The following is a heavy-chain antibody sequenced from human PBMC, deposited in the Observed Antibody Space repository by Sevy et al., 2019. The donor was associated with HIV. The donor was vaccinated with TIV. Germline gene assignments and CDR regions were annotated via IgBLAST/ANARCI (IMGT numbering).Heavy chain of an antibody. J-gene: IGHJ4*02. CDR1: GYTLTELS. D-gene: IGHD1-26*01. Sequence: ASVKVSCKVSGYTLTELSMHWVRQAPGKGLEWMGGFDPEDGETIYAQKFQGRVTMTVDTSTDTAYMELSSLRSEDTAVYYCATDRVGAHRYYFDYWGQGTLVTVSS. V-gene: IGHV1-24*01. CDR2: FDPEDGET. CDR3: ATDRVGAHRYYFDY.